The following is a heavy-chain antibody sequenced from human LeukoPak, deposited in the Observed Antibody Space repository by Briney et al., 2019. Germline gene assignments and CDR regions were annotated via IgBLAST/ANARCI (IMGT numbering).Heavy chain of an antibody. CDR3: AILASAAQTYYYYGMDV. Sequence: GASVKVSCKASGYTFTTFDINWVRQATGQGREWMGWMNPNSDTTGYAQKFQGRVTMTWHTSIGTAYRELSSLRSEDTAVYYCAILASAAQTYYYYGMDVWGQGTTVTVSS. CDR2: MNPNSDTT. D-gene: IGHD6-13*01. J-gene: IGHJ6*02. V-gene: IGHV1-8*01. CDR1: GYTFTTFD.